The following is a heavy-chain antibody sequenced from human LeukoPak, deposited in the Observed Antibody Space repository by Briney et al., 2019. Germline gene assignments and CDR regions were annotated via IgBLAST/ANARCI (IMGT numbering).Heavy chain of an antibody. D-gene: IGHD2-2*01. V-gene: IGHV1-69*13. Sequence: ASVKVSCKASGYTFTSYYMHWVRQAPGQGLEWMGGIIPIFGTANYAQKFQGRVTITADESTSTAYMELSSLRSEDTAVYYCARWVVVVPAARYNWFDPWGQGTLVTVSS. J-gene: IGHJ5*02. CDR3: ARWVVVVPAARYNWFDP. CDR1: GYTFTSYY. CDR2: IIPIFGTA.